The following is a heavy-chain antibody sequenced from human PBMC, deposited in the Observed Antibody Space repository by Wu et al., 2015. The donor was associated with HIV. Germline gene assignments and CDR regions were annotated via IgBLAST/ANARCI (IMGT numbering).Heavy chain of an antibody. CDR1: VAPSVLTT. Sequence: QVQLQDRAQDWSNLRRPCPSRALSLVAPSVLTTGAGSGSPQGRHLNGLDISIYNGNTKYNPSLTSRVTLSLDTSKNQFSLRLTSVTAADTAMYYCARQACSGGPCYLPLDSWGQGTLVTVSS. CDR3: ARQACSGGPCYLPLDS. D-gene: IGHD2-15*01. V-gene: IGHV4-59*08. CDR2: SIYNGNT. J-gene: IGHJ4*02.